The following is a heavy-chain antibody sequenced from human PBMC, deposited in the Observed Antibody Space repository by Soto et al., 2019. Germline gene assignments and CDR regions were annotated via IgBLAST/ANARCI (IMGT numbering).Heavy chain of an antibody. V-gene: IGHV3-7*01. Sequence: GGSLRLSCAASGFTFRNYYMTWVRQAPGKGLEWVANIKRDGSEEYYVDSVKGRFTISRDNANNLLYLQMNNLRAEDTAVYYCTREGEPYSDYCRKCGANDNWGQGTLVTVSS. CDR1: GFTFRNYY. D-gene: IGHD5-12*01. CDR2: IKRDGSEE. CDR3: TREGEPYSDYCRKCGANDN. J-gene: IGHJ4*02.